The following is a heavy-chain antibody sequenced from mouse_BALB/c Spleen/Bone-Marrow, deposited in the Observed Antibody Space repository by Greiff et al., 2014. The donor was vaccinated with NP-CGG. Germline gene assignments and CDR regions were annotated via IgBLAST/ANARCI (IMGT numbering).Heavy chain of an antibody. J-gene: IGHJ2*01. CDR3: ARDYDCFFDY. CDR2: IDPANGNT. Sequence: EVQVVESGAELVKPGASVKLSCAASGFNIKDTYMHWVKQRPEQGLEWIGWIDPANGNTNYDPNFQGKATITADTSSNAAYLQLSSLTSEDTAVYCCARDYDCFFDYWGQGTTLTVSS. CDR1: GFNIKDTY. V-gene: IGHV14-3*02. D-gene: IGHD2-4*01.